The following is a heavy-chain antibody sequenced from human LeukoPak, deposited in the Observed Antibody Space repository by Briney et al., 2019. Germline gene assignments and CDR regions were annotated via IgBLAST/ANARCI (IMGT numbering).Heavy chain of an antibody. CDR3: ARDISAFGYSYES. V-gene: IGHV1-69*05. D-gene: IGHD5-18*01. J-gene: IGHJ4*02. CDR1: GGTFSSYA. Sequence: PVKVSCKASGGTFSSYAISWVRQAPGQGLEWMGRIIPIFGTANYAQKFQGRVTITTDESTSTAYMELSSLRSEDTAVYYCARDISAFGYSYESWGQGTLVTVSS. CDR2: IIPIFGTA.